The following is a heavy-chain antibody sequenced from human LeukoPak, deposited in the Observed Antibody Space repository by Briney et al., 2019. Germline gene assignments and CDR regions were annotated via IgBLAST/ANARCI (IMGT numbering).Heavy chain of an antibody. Sequence: ASVKVSCKASGYTFTSYYMHWVRQAPGQGLEWMGWINPNSGGTNYAQKFQGRVTMTRDTSISTAYMELSRLRSDDTAVYYCARIGYSYGYDYFDYGGQGTLVTVSS. CDR3: ARIGYSYGYDYFDY. D-gene: IGHD5-18*01. V-gene: IGHV1-2*02. CDR1: GYTFTSYY. J-gene: IGHJ4*02. CDR2: INPNSGGT.